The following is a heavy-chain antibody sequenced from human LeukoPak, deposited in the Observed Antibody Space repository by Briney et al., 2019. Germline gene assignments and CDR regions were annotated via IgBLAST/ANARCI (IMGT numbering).Heavy chain of an antibody. Sequence: AGSLRLSCAASGFTFSSYWMSWVRQAPGKGLEWVANIKQDGSEKYYVDSVKGRFTISRDNAKNSLYLQMNSLRAEDTAIYYCARDPFVQLERLFFYLDYWGQGTLVTVSS. CDR2: IKQDGSEK. D-gene: IGHD1-1*01. J-gene: IGHJ4*02. CDR3: ARDPFVQLERLFFYLDY. V-gene: IGHV3-7*03. CDR1: GFTFSSYW.